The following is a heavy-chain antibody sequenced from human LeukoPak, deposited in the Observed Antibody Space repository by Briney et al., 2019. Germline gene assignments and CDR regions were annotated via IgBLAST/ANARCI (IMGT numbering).Heavy chain of an antibody. V-gene: IGHV3-15*01. Sequence: GGSLRLSCAASGFTFSNAWMSWVRQAPGRGLEWVGRIKSKTDGGTTDYAAPVKGRFTISRDDSKNTLYLQMNSLKTEDTAVYYCTTIGPRGSSRLGYWGQGTLVTVSS. J-gene: IGHJ4*02. CDR3: TTIGPRGSSRLGY. CDR1: GFTFSNAW. CDR2: IKSKTDGGTT. D-gene: IGHD1-26*01.